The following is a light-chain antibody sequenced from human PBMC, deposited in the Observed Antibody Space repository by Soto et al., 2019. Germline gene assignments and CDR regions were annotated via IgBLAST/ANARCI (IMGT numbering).Light chain of an antibody. CDR3: QQYQNLWT. V-gene: IGKV3-15*01. Sequence: PAERATVSFRASPSVTNFLAWYQQKPGQAPRLLIYRASARATGIPARFSGSGSGTEFTLTIGSLQSEDSAVYYCQQYQNLWTFGQGTKVDI. J-gene: IGKJ1*01. CDR2: RAS. CDR1: PSVTNF.